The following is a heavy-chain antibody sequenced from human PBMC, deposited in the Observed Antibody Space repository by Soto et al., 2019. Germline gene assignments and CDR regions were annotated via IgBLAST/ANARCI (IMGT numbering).Heavy chain of an antibody. Sequence: GGYLRLSCAASGFTFSSYAMSWVRQAPGKGLEWVSAISGSGGSTYYADSVKGRFTISRDNSKNTLYLQMNSLRAEDTAVYYCAKDGVGAAADYYYYYMDVWGKGTTVTVSS. J-gene: IGHJ6*03. D-gene: IGHD6-13*01. CDR1: GFTFSSYA. V-gene: IGHV3-23*01. CDR2: ISGSGGST. CDR3: AKDGVGAAADYYYYYMDV.